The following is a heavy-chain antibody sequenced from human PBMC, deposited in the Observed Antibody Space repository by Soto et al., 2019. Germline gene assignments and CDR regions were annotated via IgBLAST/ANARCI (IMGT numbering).Heavy chain of an antibody. D-gene: IGHD3-3*01. CDR1: GFNFRSHC. V-gene: IGHV3-74*01. CDR2: INSDGSST. CDR3: ARADYDFWSGYTPYYYYGMDV. J-gene: IGHJ6*02. Sequence: PGGSQRLSCTASGFNFRSHCVHWVRKTPGKGLVWVSRINSDGSSTSYADSVKGRFTISRDNAKNTLYLQMNSLRAEDTAVYYCARADYDFWSGYTPYYYYGMDVWGQGSTVTGSS.